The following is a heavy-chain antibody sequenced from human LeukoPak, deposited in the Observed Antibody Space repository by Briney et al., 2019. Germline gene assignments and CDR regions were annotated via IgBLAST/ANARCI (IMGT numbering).Heavy chain of an antibody. Sequence: GGSLRLSCAASGFTFSSYEMNWVRQAPGKGLEWVAVISYDGSNKYYADSVKGRFTISRDNSKNTLYLQMNSLRAEDTALYYCARFIAAPYYFDYWGRGTLVTVSS. V-gene: IGHV3-30*04. CDR3: ARFIAAPYYFDY. CDR2: ISYDGSNK. CDR1: GFTFSSYE. J-gene: IGHJ4*02. D-gene: IGHD6-13*01.